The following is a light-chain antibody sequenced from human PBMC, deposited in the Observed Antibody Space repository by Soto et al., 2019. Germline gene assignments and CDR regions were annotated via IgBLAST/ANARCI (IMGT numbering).Light chain of an antibody. CDR2: DVS. Sequence: QSVLTQPASVSGSPGQSITISCTGTSSDVGGYNYVSWYQQHPGKAPKLMIYDVSNRPSGVSNRFSGSNSGNTASLTISGLQAEDEADYYCRSYTSSSTLEGVVFGGGTKVTVL. CDR3: RSYTSSSTLEGVV. CDR1: SSDVGGYNY. J-gene: IGLJ2*01. V-gene: IGLV2-14*01.